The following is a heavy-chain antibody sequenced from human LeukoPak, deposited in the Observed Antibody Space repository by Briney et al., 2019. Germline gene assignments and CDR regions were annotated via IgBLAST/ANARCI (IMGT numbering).Heavy chain of an antibody. V-gene: IGHV1-2*06. J-gene: IGHJ5*02. D-gene: IGHD1-26*01. Sequence: EASVKASCKASGYTFTGYYMHWVRQAPGQGLQWLGRINPNTGDTNYAQKFLGRVTMTRDTSISTAYMELTTLTSDDTAVYFCARLEGGREHPWGQGTLVTVSS. CDR2: INPNTGDT. CDR1: GYTFTGYY. CDR3: ARLEGGREHP.